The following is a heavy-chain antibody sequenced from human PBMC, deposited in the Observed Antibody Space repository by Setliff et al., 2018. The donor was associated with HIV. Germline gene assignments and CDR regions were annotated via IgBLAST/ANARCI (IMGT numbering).Heavy chain of an antibody. CDR1: GGSFSGYY. V-gene: IGHV4-34*01. J-gene: IGHJ4*02. CDR3: ARRGAYGYDYFDY. D-gene: IGHD5-12*01. Sequence: SETLSLTCAVYGGSFSGYYWSWIRQPPGKGLEWIGEINHTGSTNYNPSLKSRVTISVDTSKNQFSLKLTSVTAADTAVYYCARRGAYGYDYFDYWGPGTLVTV. CDR2: INHTGST.